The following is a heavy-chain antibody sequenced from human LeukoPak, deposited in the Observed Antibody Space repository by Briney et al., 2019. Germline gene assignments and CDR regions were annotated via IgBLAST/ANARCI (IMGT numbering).Heavy chain of an antibody. CDR3: ARGRYSSSSRLMSWFDP. V-gene: IGHV1-46*01. CDR1: GYTFTSYY. D-gene: IGHD6-6*01. CDR2: INPSGGST. J-gene: IGHJ5*02. Sequence: ASVKVSCKAPGYTFTSYYMHWVRQAPGQGLEWMGIINPSGGSTSYAQKFQGRVTMTRDTSTSTVYMELSSLRSEDTAVYYCARGRYSSSSRLMSWFDPWGQGTLVTVSS.